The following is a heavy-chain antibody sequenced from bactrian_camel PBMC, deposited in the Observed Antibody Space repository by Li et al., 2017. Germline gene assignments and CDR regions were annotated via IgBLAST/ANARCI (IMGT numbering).Heavy chain of an antibody. V-gene: IGHV3S55*01. CDR1: DDDDKSD. CDR2: GSSDRSA. CDR3: AAHFGLYYGLGYPNY. J-gene: IGHJ4*01. D-gene: IGHD5*01. Sequence: HVQLVESGGGSVQAGEGLTLSCSFDDDDKSDMGWYRQAPGNECELIAIGSSDRSAYYAGSVKGRFTISRDNAKNTLYLQMNSLKPEDTAMYHCAAHFGLYYGLGYPNYWGQATQVTVS.